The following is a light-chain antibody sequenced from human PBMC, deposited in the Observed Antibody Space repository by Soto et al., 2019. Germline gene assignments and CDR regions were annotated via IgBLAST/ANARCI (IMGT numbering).Light chain of an antibody. CDR2: GAS. V-gene: IGKV3-15*01. Sequence: EIVMTQSPATLSVSPGERATLSCRASQSVSSNLAWYQQKPGQAPRLLIYGASTRDTGIPARFSGSGSGTEFTLTISSLQSEDFAVFYCQEYNNWPPTGTFGQGTKVEIK. J-gene: IGKJ1*01. CDR3: QEYNNWPPTGT. CDR1: QSVSSN.